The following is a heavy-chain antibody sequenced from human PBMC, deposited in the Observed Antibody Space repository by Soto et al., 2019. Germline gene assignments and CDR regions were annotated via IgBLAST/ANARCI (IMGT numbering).Heavy chain of an antibody. J-gene: IGHJ4*02. V-gene: IGHV4-39*07. CDR1: GGSISSDTYY. D-gene: IGHD6-19*01. Sequence: PSETLSLTCTVSGGSISSDTYYWGWIRQTPEKGLEWIASISYSGSTYYNPTLKSRLTISVDTSKSQFSLKLSSVTAADTAVYYCARDNSSGWYYFDYWGQGTLVTVSS. CDR2: ISYSGST. CDR3: ARDNSSGWYYFDY.